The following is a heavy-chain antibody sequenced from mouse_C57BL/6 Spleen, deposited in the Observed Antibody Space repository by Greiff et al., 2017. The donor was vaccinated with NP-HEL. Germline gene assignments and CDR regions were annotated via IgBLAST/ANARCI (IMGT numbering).Heavy chain of an antibody. CDR2: IDPEDGET. V-gene: IGHV14-2*01. CDR1: GFNIKDYY. CDR3: DRNYYGSSHYYAMDY. D-gene: IGHD1-1*01. Sequence: EVQLQQPGAELVKPGASVKLSCTASGFNIKDYYMHWVKQRTEQGLEWIGRIDPEDGETKYAPKFQGKATITADTSSNTAYLQLSSLTSEVTAVCYCDRNYYGSSHYYAMDYWGQGTSVTVAS. J-gene: IGHJ4*01.